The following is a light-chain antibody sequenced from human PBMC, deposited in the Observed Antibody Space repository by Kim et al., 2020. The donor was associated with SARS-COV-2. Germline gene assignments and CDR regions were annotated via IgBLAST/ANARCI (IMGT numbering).Light chain of an antibody. J-gene: IGLJ1*01. CDR1: SSNIESNT. Sequence: ELTQPPSASGTPGQRVTMSCSGTSSNIESNTVNWFQQLPGTAPKLLIYSNNQRPSGVPDRFSGSKSGTSASLAISGLQSEDEADYYCAAWDDSLNGPVFGTGTKVTVL. CDR2: SNN. CDR3: AAWDDSLNGPV. V-gene: IGLV1-44*01.